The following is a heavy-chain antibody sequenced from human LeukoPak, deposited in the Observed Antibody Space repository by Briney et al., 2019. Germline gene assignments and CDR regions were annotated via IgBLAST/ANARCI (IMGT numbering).Heavy chain of an antibody. Sequence: PSETLSLTCTVSGGSISSSSYYWGWIRQPPGKGLEWIGSIYYSGSTYYNPSLKSRVTISVDTSKNQFSLKLSSVTAADTAVYYCARRMAYYYDSSGYKDDYWGQGTLVTVSS. CDR3: ARRMAYYYDSSGYKDDY. CDR2: IYYSGST. D-gene: IGHD3-22*01. CDR1: GGSISSSSYY. J-gene: IGHJ4*02. V-gene: IGHV4-39*01.